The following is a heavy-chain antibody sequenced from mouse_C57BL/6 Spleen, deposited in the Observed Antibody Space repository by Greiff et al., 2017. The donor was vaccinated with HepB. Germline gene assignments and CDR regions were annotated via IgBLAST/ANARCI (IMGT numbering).Heavy chain of an antibody. D-gene: IGHD1-1*01. Sequence: QVQLKQPGAELVKPGASVKLSCKASGYTFTSYWMHWVKQRPGPGLEWIGMIHPNSGSTNYNEKFKSTATLTVDKSSRTAYMPLSSLTAEDSAVYYCARSGDYGSTHFDYWGQGTTLTVSS. CDR2: IHPNSGST. CDR1: GYTFTSYW. V-gene: IGHV1-64*01. CDR3: ARSGDYGSTHFDY. J-gene: IGHJ2*01.